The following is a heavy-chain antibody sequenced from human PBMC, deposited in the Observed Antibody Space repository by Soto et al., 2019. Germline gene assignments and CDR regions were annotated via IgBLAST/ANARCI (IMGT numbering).Heavy chain of an antibody. J-gene: IGHJ6*02. CDR1: GFTFSSYW. V-gene: IGHV3-7*01. D-gene: IGHD2-2*02. CDR2: IKQDGSEK. CDR3: ARVLPGDIVVVPAAIHGNYYYGMDV. Sequence: GGSLRLSCAASGFTFSSYWMSWVRQAPGKGLEWVANIKQDGSEKYYVDSVKGRFTISRDNAKNSLYLQMNSLRAEDTAVYYCARVLPGDIVVVPAAIHGNYYYGMDVWGQGTTVTVSS.